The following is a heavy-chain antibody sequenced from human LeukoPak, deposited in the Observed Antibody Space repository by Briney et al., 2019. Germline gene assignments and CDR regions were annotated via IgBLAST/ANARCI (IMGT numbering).Heavy chain of an antibody. V-gene: IGHV4-4*07. Sequence: PSETLSLTCTVSGGSIGWDYWSWIRQSAGKGLEWIGRIYKSGSTNYNPSFRSRVTMSVDTSKNQFSLNVTSVTAADTAVYYCAREKYFQYSNGYSYYFHSWGQGSLVTVSS. CDR3: AREKYFQYSNGYSYYFHS. D-gene: IGHD3-22*01. CDR2: IYKSGST. CDR1: GGSIGWDY. J-gene: IGHJ4*02.